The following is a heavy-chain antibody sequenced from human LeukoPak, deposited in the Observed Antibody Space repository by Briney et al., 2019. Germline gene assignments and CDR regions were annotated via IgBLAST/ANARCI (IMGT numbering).Heavy chain of an antibody. V-gene: IGHV3-23*01. CDR1: GFTFSSFG. J-gene: IGHJ4*02. CDR2: VNDGGNDK. CDR3: VKRVSYSSGSHFDY. Sequence: GGSLRLSCAASGFTFSSFGMSWVRQAPGRGLEWVSLVNDGGNDKYYADSVKGRFTISRDNSKNTLYLQMNSLRAEDSAIYYCVKRVSYSSGSHFDYWGQGTLVTVSS. D-gene: IGHD3-10*01.